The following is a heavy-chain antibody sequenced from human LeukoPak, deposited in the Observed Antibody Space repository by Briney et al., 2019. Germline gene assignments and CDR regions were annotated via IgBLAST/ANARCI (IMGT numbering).Heavy chain of an antibody. V-gene: IGHV1-2*02. CDR3: ARGHWNYDY. CDR1: GYTFTDTGNY. CDR2: MNPNSGGT. J-gene: IGHJ4*02. D-gene: IGHD1-7*01. Sequence: ASVKVSCKTSGYTFTDTGNYMHWVRQAPGQGPEWMGWMNPNSGGTNYAQNFQGRVTMTRDTSISTAYMELSRLTSEDTAVYYCARGHWNYDYWGQGTLVTVSS.